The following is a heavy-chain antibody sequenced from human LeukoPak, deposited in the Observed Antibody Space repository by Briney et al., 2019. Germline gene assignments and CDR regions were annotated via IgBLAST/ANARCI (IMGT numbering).Heavy chain of an antibody. CDR3: ANSPDGYSGYGRNFDY. J-gene: IGHJ4*02. V-gene: IGHV3-23*01. CDR2: ISGSGAGT. D-gene: IGHD5-12*01. CDR1: GFTFRSYA. Sequence: GGSLRLSCAASGFTFRSYAMTWVRQAPGKGLEWVSSISGSGAGTYYADSVKGRFTISRDNSKNTLYLQMNSLRAEDTAVYYCANSPDGYSGYGRNFDYWGQGTLATVSS.